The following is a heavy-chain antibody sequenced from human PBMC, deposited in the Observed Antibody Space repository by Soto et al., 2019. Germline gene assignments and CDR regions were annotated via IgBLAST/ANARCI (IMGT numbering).Heavy chain of an antibody. CDR2: ISVDRSDT. D-gene: IGHD3-22*01. CDR3: ARVVDYYDSSGHEGGYYYYYGMDV. V-gene: IGHV3-74*03. Sequence: GGSLRLSCAASGFSLSDYWMHWVRQVPGKGLLWVSRISVDRSDTTYADSVKGRFTISRDNAKNSLYLQMNSLRDEDTAVYYCARVVDYYDSSGHEGGYYYYYGMDVWGQGTTVTVSS. J-gene: IGHJ6*02. CDR1: GFSLSDYW.